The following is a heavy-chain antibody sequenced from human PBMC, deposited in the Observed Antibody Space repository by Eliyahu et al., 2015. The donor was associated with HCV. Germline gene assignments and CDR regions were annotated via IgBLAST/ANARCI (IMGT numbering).Heavy chain of an antibody. V-gene: IGHV4-59*01. CDR2: IHYSGST. Sequence: QVQLQESGPGLXKPSETLSLTCTVXGXSXTTYYGAGIRQPPGKGMXWIGYIHYSGSTNYNPSLKSRVTISVDTSKNQFSLNLTSVTAADTAVYYCASGGGGIAVAGTGGWFDPWGQGTLVTVSS. CDR3: ASGGGGIAVAGTGGWFDP. J-gene: IGHJ5*02. CDR1: GXSXTTYY. D-gene: IGHD6-19*01.